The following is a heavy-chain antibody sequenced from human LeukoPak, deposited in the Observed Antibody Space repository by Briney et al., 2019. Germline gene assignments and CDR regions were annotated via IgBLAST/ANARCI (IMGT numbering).Heavy chain of an antibody. J-gene: IGHJ4*02. V-gene: IGHV3-74*01. CDR1: GFTFSSYW. D-gene: IGHD2-21*02. CDR2: IDSDGSST. Sequence: GGSLRLSCAASGFTFSSYWMHWVRQTPGKGLVWVSRIDSDGSSTRYADSVKGRFTISRDNAKNTPHLQMNSLRVEDTAVYYCLRDRVAVTAADSFDYWGQGTLVTVSS. CDR3: LRDRVAVTAADSFDY.